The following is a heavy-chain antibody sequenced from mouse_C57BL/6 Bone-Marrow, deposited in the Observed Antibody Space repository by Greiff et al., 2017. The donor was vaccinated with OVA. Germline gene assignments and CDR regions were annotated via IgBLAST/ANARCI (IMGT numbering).Heavy chain of an antibody. CDR2: GNSDT. CDR3: TRRSPPLWYFDV. V-gene: IGHV1-5*01. J-gene: IGHJ1*03. Sequence: GNSDTSYNQKFKGKAKLTAVTSASTAYMELSSLTNEDSAVYYCTRRSPPLWYFDVWGTGTTVTVSS.